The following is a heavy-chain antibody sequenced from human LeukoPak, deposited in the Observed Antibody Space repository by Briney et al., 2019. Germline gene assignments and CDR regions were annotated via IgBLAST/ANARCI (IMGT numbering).Heavy chain of an antibody. J-gene: IGHJ4*02. CDR3: ARDLMGIAYRGAFYY. CDR1: GFTVSRNY. CDR2: IYSGGST. V-gene: IGHV3-66*01. D-gene: IGHD6-13*01. Sequence: GGSLRLSRAASGFTVSRNYMSWVRQAPGKGLEWVSVIYSGGSTYYADSVKGRFTISRDNSKNSLYLQMNSLRAEDTAVYYCARDLMGIAYRGAFYYWGQGTLVTVSS.